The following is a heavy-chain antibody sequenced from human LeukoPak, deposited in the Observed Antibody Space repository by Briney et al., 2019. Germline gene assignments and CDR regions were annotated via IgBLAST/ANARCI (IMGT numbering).Heavy chain of an antibody. CDR2: ISYDGSNK. V-gene: IGHV3-30*18. CDR1: GFTFSYYG. CDR3: AKDYYDSSGYYNDAFDM. J-gene: IGHJ3*02. Sequence: AGGSLRLSCAASGFTFSYYGMHWVRQAPGKGLEWVAVISYDGSNKYYAESVKGRFTISRDNSKNTLYQQMNSLRAEDTAVYYCAKDYYDSSGYYNDAFDMWGQGTMVTVSS. D-gene: IGHD3-22*01.